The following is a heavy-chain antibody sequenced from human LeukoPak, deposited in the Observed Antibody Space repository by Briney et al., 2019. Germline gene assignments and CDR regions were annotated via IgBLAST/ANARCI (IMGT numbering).Heavy chain of an antibody. Sequence: ASVKVSCKVSGYTLTELSMHWVRQAPVKGLEWMGGFDPEDGETIYAQKFQGRVTMTEDTSTDTAYMELSSLRSEDTAVYYCATDLCSSTSCYGWFDPWGQGTLVTVSS. CDR2: FDPEDGET. D-gene: IGHD2-2*01. J-gene: IGHJ5*02. CDR1: GYTLTELS. V-gene: IGHV1-24*01. CDR3: ATDLCSSTSCYGWFDP.